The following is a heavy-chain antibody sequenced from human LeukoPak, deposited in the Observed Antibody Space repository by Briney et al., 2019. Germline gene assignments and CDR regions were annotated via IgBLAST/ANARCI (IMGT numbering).Heavy chain of an antibody. D-gene: IGHD6-13*01. J-gene: IGHJ1*01. CDR2: MYPNSGNT. CDR3: ARGGSRIAAAGTGDGFQH. Sequence: ASVKVSCKASGYTFTSYDINWVRQATGQGLEWMGWMYPNSGNTGYAQKFQGRVTMTRNTSISTAYMELSSLRSEDTAVYYCARGGSRIAAAGTGDGFQHWGQGTLVTVSS. V-gene: IGHV1-8*01. CDR1: GYTFTSYD.